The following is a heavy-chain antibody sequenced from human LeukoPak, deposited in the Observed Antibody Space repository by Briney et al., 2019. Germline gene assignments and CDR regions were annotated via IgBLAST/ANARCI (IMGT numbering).Heavy chain of an antibody. CDR3: ARVGRGDHTWGSYSFDY. D-gene: IGHD3-16*01. J-gene: IGHJ4*02. CDR1: GDSISGYH. CDR2: ISYSGTT. V-gene: IGHV4-59*01. Sequence: SETLSLTCTVSGDSISGYHWSWIRQPPGKGLEWIGYISYSGTTKYNPSLNSRVIISVDTSKNQFSLNLSSLTAADTAVYYCARVGRGDHTWGSYSFDYWGQGTLVTVSS.